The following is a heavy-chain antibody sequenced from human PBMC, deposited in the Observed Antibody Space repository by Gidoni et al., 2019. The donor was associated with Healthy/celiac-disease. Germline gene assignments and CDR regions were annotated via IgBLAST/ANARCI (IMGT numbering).Heavy chain of an antibody. D-gene: IGHD6-6*01. V-gene: IGHV1-2*04. CDR1: GYTFTGYY. J-gene: IGHJ4*02. CDR2: INPNSGGT. CDR3: ARDHGEYSSSLAYYFDY. Sequence: QVQLVQSGAEVKKPGASVKVSCKASGYTFTGYYMHWVRQAPGQGLEWMGWINPNSGGTNYAQKFQGWVTMTRDTSISTAYMELSRLRSDDTAVYYCARDHGEYSSSLAYYFDYWGQGTLVTVSS.